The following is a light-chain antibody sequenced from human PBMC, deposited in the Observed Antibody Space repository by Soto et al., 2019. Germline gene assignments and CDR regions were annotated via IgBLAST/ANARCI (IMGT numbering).Light chain of an antibody. CDR1: SSDVV. CDR2: DVS. CDR3: SSYTSSNTLVV. J-gene: IGLJ2*01. V-gene: IGLV2-14*01. Sequence: QSALTQPASVSGSPGQSITISCTGTSSDVVSWYQQHPGKAPKLMLYDVSDRPSGVSNRFSGFKSGKTASLTISGLQAEDEADYYCSSYTSSNTLVVFGGGTKVTVL.